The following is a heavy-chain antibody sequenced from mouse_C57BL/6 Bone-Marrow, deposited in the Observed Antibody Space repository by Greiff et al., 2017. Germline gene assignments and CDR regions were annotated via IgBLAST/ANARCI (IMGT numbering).Heavy chain of an antibody. D-gene: IGHD1-1*01. V-gene: IGHV1-72*01. J-gene: IGHJ2*01. CDR2: IDPNSGGT. CDR3: ARLGGYYGY. CDR1: TSYW. Sequence: QVQLQQPGAELVKPGASVKLSFTSYWMHWVKQRPGRGLEWIGRIDPNSGGTKYNEKFKSKATLTVDKPSSTAYMQLSSLTSEDSAVYYCARLGGYYGYWGQGTTLTVSS.